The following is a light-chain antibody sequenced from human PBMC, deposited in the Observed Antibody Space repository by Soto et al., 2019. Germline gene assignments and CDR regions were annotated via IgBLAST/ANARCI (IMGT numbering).Light chain of an antibody. J-gene: IGLJ1*01. CDR2: DVS. CDR3: SSYTSSSS. Sequence: QSAPTQPASVSGSPGQSITISCTGTSSDVGGYNYVSWYQQHPGKAPKLMIYDVSNRPSGVSNRFSGSKSGNTASLTISGLQAEDEADYYCSSYTSSSSFGTGTKLTVL. V-gene: IGLV2-14*01. CDR1: SSDVGGYNY.